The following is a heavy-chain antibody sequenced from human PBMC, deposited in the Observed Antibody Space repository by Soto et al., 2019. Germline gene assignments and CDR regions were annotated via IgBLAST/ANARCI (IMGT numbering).Heavy chain of an antibody. Sequence: SETLSLTCAVYGGSFSGYYWSWIRQPPGKRLEWVGYVYYSGSTNYNPSLQSRVTISVDTSKNQFSLKMNSVTAADTAVYYCARGHDFWSGFSYFDYWGQGTLVTVSS. J-gene: IGHJ4*02. CDR2: VYYSGST. CDR3: ARGHDFWSGFSYFDY. V-gene: IGHV4-59*01. CDR1: GGSFSGYY. D-gene: IGHD3-3*01.